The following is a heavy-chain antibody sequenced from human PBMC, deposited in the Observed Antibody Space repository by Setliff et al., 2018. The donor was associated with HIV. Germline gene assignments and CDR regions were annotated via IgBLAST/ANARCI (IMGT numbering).Heavy chain of an antibody. CDR3: ARAPNSPSYSNVFFVDH. CDR1: GYSFTSYW. CDR2: IYPADSDT. V-gene: IGHV5-51*01. D-gene: IGHD4-4*01. Sequence: GESLKISCKGFGYSFTSYWIGWVRQMPGKGLEWMGIIYPADSDTRYSPSFQGQVTISADKSISTAYLQWSSLKASDTGMYFCARAPNSPSYSNVFFVDHWGQGTLVTVSS. J-gene: IGHJ5*02.